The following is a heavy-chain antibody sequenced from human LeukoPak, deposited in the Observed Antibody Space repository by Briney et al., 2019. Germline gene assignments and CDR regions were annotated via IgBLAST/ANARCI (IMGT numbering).Heavy chain of an antibody. CDR1: GFTFSSYG. D-gene: IGHD6-13*01. J-gene: IGHJ4*02. V-gene: IGHV3-30*18. CDR2: ISYVGNNK. Sequence: PGGSLRLSCAASGFTFSSYGVHWVRQAPGKGLEWVAVISYVGNNKYYADSVKGRFTISRDNSKNTLYLQMNSLRPEDTAVYYCAKDLDIGAAGYYFDYWGQGTLVTVSS. CDR3: AKDLDIGAAGYYFDY.